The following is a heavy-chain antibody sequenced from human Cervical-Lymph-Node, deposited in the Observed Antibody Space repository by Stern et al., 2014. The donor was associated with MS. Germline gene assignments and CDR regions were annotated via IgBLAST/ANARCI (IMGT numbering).Heavy chain of an antibody. CDR3: ARAVRNQLLSEY. CDR2: MNPYSGNT. V-gene: IGHV1-8*01. Sequence: VQLVESGAEVKKPGASVKVSCKASGYTFSSYDIPWVRQASGHGLEWMGGMNPYSGNTGYAQKFKGRVSMTSDPSISTVYMELTSLTSDDTAVYFCARAVRNQLLSEYWGQGTLVTVSS. J-gene: IGHJ4*02. D-gene: IGHD2-2*01. CDR1: GYTFSSYD.